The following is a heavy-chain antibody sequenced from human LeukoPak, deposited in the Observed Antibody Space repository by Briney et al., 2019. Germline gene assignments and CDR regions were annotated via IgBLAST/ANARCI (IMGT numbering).Heavy chain of an antibody. J-gene: IGHJ6*02. CDR3: AREVQLEWDYYYGMDV. V-gene: IGHV4-31*03. D-gene: IGHD5-18*01. CDR1: GGSISSGGYY. CDR2: IYYSGST. Sequence: PSQTLSLTCTVSGGSISSGGYYWSWIRQHPGKGLEWIGYIYYSGSTYYNPSLKSRVTISVDTSKNQFSLKLSSVTAADTAVYYCAREVQLEWDYYYGMDVWGQGTTVTVSS.